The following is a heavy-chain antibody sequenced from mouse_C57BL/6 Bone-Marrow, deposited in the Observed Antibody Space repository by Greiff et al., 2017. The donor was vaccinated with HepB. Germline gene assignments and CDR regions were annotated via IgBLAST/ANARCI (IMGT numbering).Heavy chain of an antibody. Sequence: VQLQQSGPELVKPGASVKMSCKASGYTFTDYNMHWVKQSHGKSLEWIGYINPNNGGTSYNQKFKGKATLTVNKSSSTAYMELRSLTSEDSAVYSWEGREGYNDYAEVGGTGTTVTVPS. V-gene: IGHV1-22*01. CDR3: EGREGYNDYAEV. CDR1: GYTFTDYN. J-gene: IGHJ1*03. D-gene: IGHD2-4*01. CDR2: INPNNGGT.